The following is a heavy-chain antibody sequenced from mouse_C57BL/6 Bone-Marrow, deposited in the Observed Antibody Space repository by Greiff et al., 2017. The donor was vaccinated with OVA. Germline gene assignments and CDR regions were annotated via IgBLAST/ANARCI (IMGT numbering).Heavy chain of an antibody. CDR3: ARRWLHYYYAMDY. D-gene: IGHD2-3*01. Sequence: VKLQESGAELARPGASVKLSCKASGYTFTSYGISWVKQRTGQGLEWIGEIYPRSGNTYYNEKFKGKATLTADKSSSTAYMELRSLTSEDSAVYFCARRWLHYYYAMDYWGQGTSVTVSS. CDR2: IYPRSGNT. V-gene: IGHV1-81*01. J-gene: IGHJ4*01. CDR1: GYTFTSYG.